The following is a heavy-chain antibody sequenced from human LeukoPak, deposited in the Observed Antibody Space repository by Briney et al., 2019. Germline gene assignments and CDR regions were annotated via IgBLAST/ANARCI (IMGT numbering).Heavy chain of an antibody. CDR1: GFTFSNYG. V-gene: IGHV3-33*01. D-gene: IGHD3-10*01. J-gene: IGHJ4*02. Sequence: GGSLILSCAASGFTFSNYGMHWVRQAPGKGLEWVAVIWYDGSEKYYADSVKGRFTISRDNSKNTLYLQVSSLRADDTAVYFCARDLFFGSGSYNLPFDYWGQGTLVTVSS. CDR2: IWYDGSEK. CDR3: ARDLFFGSGSYNLPFDY.